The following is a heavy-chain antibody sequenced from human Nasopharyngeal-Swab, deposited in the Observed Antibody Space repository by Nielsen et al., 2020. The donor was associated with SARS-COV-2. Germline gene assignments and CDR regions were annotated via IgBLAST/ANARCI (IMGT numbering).Heavy chain of an antibody. V-gene: IGHV3-33*03. CDR3: AKDVGRQYFGSGSYHYFDL. J-gene: IGHJ4*02. Sequence: GESLKISCAASGFTFSSYGMHWVRQAPGKGLEWVAVIWYDGSNKYYADSVKGRFTISRDNSKTSLHLEMIGLRTEDTALYFCAKDVGRQYFGSGSYHYFDLWGQGTLVTVSS. CDR2: IWYDGSNK. D-gene: IGHD3-10*01. CDR1: GFTFSSYG.